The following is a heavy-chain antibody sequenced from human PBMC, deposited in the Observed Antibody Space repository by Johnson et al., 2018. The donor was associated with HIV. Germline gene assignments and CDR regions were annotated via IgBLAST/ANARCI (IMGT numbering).Heavy chain of an antibody. V-gene: IGHV3-20*04. CDR3: ARDSGGFTAFDI. J-gene: IGHJ3*02. CDR1: GFTFDDYG. D-gene: IGHD2-8*02. CDR2: INWNGGST. Sequence: VQLVESGGGVVRPGGSLRLSCAASGFTFDDYGMSWVRHAPGKGLEWASGINWNGGSTGSADAVKGRFTISRDNAKNSLYLQMNSRRAEDTAVYYCARDSGGFTAFDIWGQGTMVTVSS.